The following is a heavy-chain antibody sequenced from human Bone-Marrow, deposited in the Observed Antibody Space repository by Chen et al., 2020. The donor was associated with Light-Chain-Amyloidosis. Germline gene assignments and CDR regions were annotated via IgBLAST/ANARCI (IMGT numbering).Heavy chain of an antibody. J-gene: IGHJ4*02. CDR2: IWFDVTIK. CDR3: ARNSALDY. Sequence: QVQLVESGGGVVQPGRSLRLSCAASGFTFSRFGMHWVRQAPGKGLEWGAVIWFDVTIKVYADSVKGLFTISRDKSKTTLYLQMNSLRVEDTAVYYCARNSALDYWGQGVLVTASS. V-gene: IGHV3-33*01. CDR1: GFTFSRFG.